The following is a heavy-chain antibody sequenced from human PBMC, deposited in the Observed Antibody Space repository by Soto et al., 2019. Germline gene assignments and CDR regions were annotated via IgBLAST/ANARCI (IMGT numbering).Heavy chain of an antibody. CDR2: IYYSGST. V-gene: IGHV4-59*01. Sequence: PSETLSLTCTVSGGSISSYYWSWIRQPPGKGLEWIGYIYYSGSTNYNPSLKSRVTISVDTSKNQFSLKLSSVTAADTAVYYCAGSIFGVADDAFDIWGQGTMVTVSS. D-gene: IGHD3-3*02. CDR3: AGSIFGVADDAFDI. CDR1: GGSISSYY. J-gene: IGHJ3*02.